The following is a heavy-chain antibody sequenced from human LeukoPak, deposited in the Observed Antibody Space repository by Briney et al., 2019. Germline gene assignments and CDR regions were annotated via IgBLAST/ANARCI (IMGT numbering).Heavy chain of an antibody. Sequence: SETLSLTCTVSGDSISRSCDYWGWIRQPPGTGPEWIGSVYYIGSTFYNPSLKSRLTISIDTSKNQFSLKLSSVTAADTAVYYCARHDFEFIMADYKYYYYYYMDVWGKGTTVTISS. D-gene: IGHD3-16*01. CDR1: GDSISRSCDY. CDR2: VYYIGST. J-gene: IGHJ6*03. V-gene: IGHV4-39*01. CDR3: ARHDFEFIMADYKYYYYYYMDV.